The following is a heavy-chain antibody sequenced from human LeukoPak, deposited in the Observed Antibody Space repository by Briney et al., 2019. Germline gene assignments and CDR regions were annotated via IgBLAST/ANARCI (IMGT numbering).Heavy chain of an antibody. D-gene: IGHD2-2*02. CDR1: GFTFSSYW. CDR3: ARDRYCSSTSCYRGVRFDP. V-gene: IGHV3-74*01. J-gene: IGHJ5*02. CDR2: INRDVSST. Sequence: GGSLRLSCAASGFTFSSYWMHWVRQAPGKGLVWFSRINRDVSSTSYADSVKGRFTISRDNAKNTLYLQMKSLRAEDKAVYYCARDRYCSSTSCYRGVRFDPWGQGTLVTVSS.